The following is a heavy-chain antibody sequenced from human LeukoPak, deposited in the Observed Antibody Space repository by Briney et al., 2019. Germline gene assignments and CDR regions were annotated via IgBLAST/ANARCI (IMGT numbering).Heavy chain of an antibody. J-gene: IGHJ4*02. CDR3: ARGVSSIAALFPDY. CDR1: GFTFSGCG. Sequence: GGSLRLSCAASGFTFSGCGMHWVRQAPGKGLEWVAFIRYDGSNKYYADSVKGRFTISRDNAKNSLYLQMNSLRAEDTAVYYCARGVSSIAALFPDYWGQGTLVTVSS. CDR2: IRYDGSNK. D-gene: IGHD6-6*01. V-gene: IGHV3-30*02.